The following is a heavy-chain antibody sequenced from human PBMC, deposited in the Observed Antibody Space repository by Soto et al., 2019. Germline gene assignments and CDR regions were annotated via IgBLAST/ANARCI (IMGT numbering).Heavy chain of an antibody. J-gene: IGHJ4*02. CDR3: AREVVVSSTVTTLYYFDY. CDR1: GGSISSYY. Sequence: SETLSLTCTVSGGSISSYYWSWIRQPPGKGLEWIGYIYYSGSTNYNPSLKSRVTISVDTSKNQFSLKLSSVTAADTAVYYCAREVVVSSTVTTLYYFDYWGQGTLVTVSS. D-gene: IGHD4-17*01. CDR2: IYYSGST. V-gene: IGHV4-59*12.